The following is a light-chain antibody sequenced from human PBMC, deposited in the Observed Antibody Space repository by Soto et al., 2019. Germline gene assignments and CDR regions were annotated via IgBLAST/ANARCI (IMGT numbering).Light chain of an antibody. Sequence: ETVLTQSPATLSLSPGERATLSCRASQSVSSYLAWYQQNPGQAPRLLIYDASNRATGIPARFSGSGSGTDFTLTISSLEPEDFAVYYCQKRTNWPPTFGGGTKVEIK. V-gene: IGKV3-11*01. CDR3: QKRTNWPPT. J-gene: IGKJ4*01. CDR1: QSVSSY. CDR2: DAS.